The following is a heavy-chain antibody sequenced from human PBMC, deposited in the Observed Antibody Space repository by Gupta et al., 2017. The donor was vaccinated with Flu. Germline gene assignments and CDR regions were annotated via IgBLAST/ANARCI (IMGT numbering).Heavy chain of an antibody. J-gene: IGHJ4*02. CDR3: ARAGPGYYDSSAYPF. Sequence: QGQLVQSGTEMKKPGASVKVSCKASDYTFTSFGISWVRQAPGQGLEWMGWISAYNGYTKYAQKLQGRVTMTTDTSASTAYMELRSLRSDDTAIYYCARAGPGYYDSSAYPFWGQGTLVTVSS. CDR2: ISAYNGYT. CDR1: DYTFTSFG. V-gene: IGHV1-18*01. D-gene: IGHD3-22*01.